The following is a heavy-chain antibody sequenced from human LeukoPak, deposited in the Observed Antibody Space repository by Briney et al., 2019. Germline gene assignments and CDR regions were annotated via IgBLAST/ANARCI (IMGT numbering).Heavy chain of an antibody. V-gene: IGHV1-46*01. J-gene: IGHJ4*02. CDR1: GYTFTSYY. CDR2: INPSGGST. D-gene: IGHD6-19*01. CDR3: ARRGYSSGWYEEDFDY. Sequence: ASVKVSCKASGYTFTSYYMHWVRQAPGQGLEWMGIINPSGGSTSYAQKFQGRVTMTRDMSTSTVYMELSSLRSDDTAVYYCARRGYSSGWYEEDFDYWGQGTLVTVSS.